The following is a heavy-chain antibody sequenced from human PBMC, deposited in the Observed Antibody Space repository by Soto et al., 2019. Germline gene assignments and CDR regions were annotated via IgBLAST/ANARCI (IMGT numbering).Heavy chain of an antibody. D-gene: IGHD3-22*01. V-gene: IGHV4-34*01. CDR3: ARGGLWYYYDSSGYRPSVYYGMDV. Sequence: SETLSLTCALSGSSFTTYYWTWIRQPPGKGLDWIGEINNRGNTNYNPSLESRVTISLDTSKNQFSLKLSSVTAADTAVYYCARGGLWYYYDSSGYRPSVYYGMDVWGQGTTVTVSS. CDR1: GSSFTTYY. J-gene: IGHJ6*02. CDR2: INNRGNT.